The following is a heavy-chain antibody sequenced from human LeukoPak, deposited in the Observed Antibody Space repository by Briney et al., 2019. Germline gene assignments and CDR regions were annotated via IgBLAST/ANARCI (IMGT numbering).Heavy chain of an antibody. D-gene: IGHD6-19*01. CDR2: ISSSGTYK. V-gene: IGHV3-21*01. CDR3: AKGKDSVAGATNDY. J-gene: IGHJ4*02. Sequence: GGSLRLSCAVSGFTFSSYSMSWVRQAPGKGLEWVSSISSSGTYKCYADSVKGRFTISRNNAKNSLYLQTNSLRAEDTAVYYCAKGKDSVAGATNDYWGQGTLVTVSS. CDR1: GFTFSSYS.